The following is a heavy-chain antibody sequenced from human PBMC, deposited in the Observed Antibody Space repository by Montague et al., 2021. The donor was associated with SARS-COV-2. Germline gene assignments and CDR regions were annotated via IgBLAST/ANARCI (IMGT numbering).Heavy chain of an antibody. Sequence: SETLSLTCAVSGGSTGSSNWWSWVRQPPGKGLEWFGEIHHSGSTNYNPSLKSRVTMSVDRSKNHFSLRLSSVTAADTAMYYCARGGYGGWTGYYFDYWGQGTLVTVSS. V-gene: IGHV4-4*02. CDR1: GGSTGSSNW. J-gene: IGHJ4*02. CDR3: ARGGYGGWTGYYFDY. D-gene: IGHD4/OR15-4a*01. CDR2: IHHSGST.